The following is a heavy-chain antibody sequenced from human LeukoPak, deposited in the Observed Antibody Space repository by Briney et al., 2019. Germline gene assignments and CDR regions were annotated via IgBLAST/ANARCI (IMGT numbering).Heavy chain of an antibody. CDR1: GYTFTGYY. J-gene: IGHJ4*02. V-gene: IGHV1-2*02. CDR3: ARDRVGVGGNGWEN. CDR2: INPNSGGT. Sequence: GASVKVSCKASGYTFTGYYMHWVRQAPGQGLEWMGWINPNSGGTNYVQKFQGRVTMTRDTSISTAYMELSSLTSEDTAIYYCARDRVGVGGNGWENWGQGTLVTVSS. D-gene: IGHD6-19*01.